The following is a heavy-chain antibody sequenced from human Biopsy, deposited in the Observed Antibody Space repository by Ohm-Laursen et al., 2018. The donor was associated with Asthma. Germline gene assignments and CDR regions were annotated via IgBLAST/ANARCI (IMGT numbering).Heavy chain of an antibody. CDR3: ARKAGSCISRTCYSLDF. V-gene: IGHV1-69*13. CDR2: INTVFGTT. D-gene: IGHD2-2*01. J-gene: IGHJ4*02. CDR1: GGTFNTYV. Sequence: SVKVSCKSLGGTFNTYVIDWVRQAPGQGLEWMGGINTVFGTTTYPQKFQDRVTITADDSTSTVYMELSSLRSEDTAVYYCARKAGSCISRTCYSLDFWGQGTLVTVSS.